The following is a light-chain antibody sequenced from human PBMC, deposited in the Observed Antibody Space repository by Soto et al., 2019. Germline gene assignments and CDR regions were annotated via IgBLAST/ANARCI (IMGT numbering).Light chain of an antibody. CDR2: SNN. CDR1: TSNIESNT. V-gene: IGLV1-44*01. CDR3: GAWDDSLNGSV. Sequence: QSVLTQPPSASGTPGQRVTISCSGSTSNIESNTVNWYQQVPGTAPKLLIYSNNQRPSGVPDRFSGSKSGTSASLAISGLQSEDEADYFCGAWDDSLNGSVFGTGTKVTVL. J-gene: IGLJ1*01.